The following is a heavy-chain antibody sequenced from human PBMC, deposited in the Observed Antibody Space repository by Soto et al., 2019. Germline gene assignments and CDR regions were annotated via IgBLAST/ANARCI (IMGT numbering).Heavy chain of an antibody. CDR1: GFTLNSYQ. Sequence: GESLSLSCKSSGFTLNSYQMNWVRQAPGTGLQWVSYISSSGSTIYYADLAKGRFTISRDNAKNSLYLQMNSLRAEDTALYYCARDIGDYDTSGYYYTYHHYGMDVWGQGTTVTVSS. V-gene: IGHV3-48*03. D-gene: IGHD3-22*01. J-gene: IGHJ6*02. CDR2: ISSSGSTI. CDR3: ARDIGDYDTSGYYYTYHHYGMDV.